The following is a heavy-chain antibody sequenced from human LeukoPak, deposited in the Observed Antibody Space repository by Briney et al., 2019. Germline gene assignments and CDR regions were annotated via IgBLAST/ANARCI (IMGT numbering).Heavy chain of an antibody. Sequence: PSETLSLTCRVSGGSISSYYWSWIRQPPGKGLEWIGYIYSSGSTNYNPSLKSRVTISADTSKNQFSLKLSSVTAADTAVYYCARGPRRGDIVVVVAARYYFDYWGQGTLVTVSS. D-gene: IGHD2-15*01. V-gene: IGHV4-59*12. CDR2: IYSSGST. CDR3: ARGPRRGDIVVVVAARYYFDY. J-gene: IGHJ4*02. CDR1: GGSISSYY.